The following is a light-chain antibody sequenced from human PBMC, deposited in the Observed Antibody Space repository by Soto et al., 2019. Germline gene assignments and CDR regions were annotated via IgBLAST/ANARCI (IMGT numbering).Light chain of an antibody. CDR2: AAS. Sequence: DIQMTQSPYSLSSSVGDRVAITCRASESISSFLNWYQQKPGKAPKLLIYAASRLQSGVPSRFSGRGSGTDFTLTISSLQPEDFATYYCQQTYNTPRTFGQGTRVEIK. CDR1: ESISSF. V-gene: IGKV1-39*01. CDR3: QQTYNTPRT. J-gene: IGKJ1*01.